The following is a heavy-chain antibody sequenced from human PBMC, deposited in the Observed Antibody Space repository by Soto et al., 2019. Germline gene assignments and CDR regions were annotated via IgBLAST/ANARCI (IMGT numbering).Heavy chain of an antibody. CDR1: GFTFRAYA. CDR3: AKDNPRTTAFDI. Sequence: GGSLRLSCAASGFTFRAYALSWFRQAPGKGLEWVSAISESGGNTYYADSVKGRFTISRDNSKNALYLQMNSLRAEDTAVYYCAKDNPRTTAFDIWGRGTLVTVSS. J-gene: IGHJ3*02. CDR2: ISESGGNT. V-gene: IGHV3-23*01. D-gene: IGHD1-1*01.